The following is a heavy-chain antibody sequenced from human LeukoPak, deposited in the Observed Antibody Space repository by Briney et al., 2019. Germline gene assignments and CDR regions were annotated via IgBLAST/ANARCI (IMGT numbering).Heavy chain of an antibody. Sequence: NPSETPSLTCTVSGGSISSSSYYWGWIRQPPGKGLEWIGSIYYSGSTYYNPSLKSRVTISVDTSKNQFSLKLSSVTAADTAVYYCARQIFEFDWRKNWFDPWGQGTLVTVSS. V-gene: IGHV4-39*01. J-gene: IGHJ5*02. CDR3: ARQIFEFDWRKNWFDP. D-gene: IGHD3-9*01. CDR2: IYYSGST. CDR1: GGSISSSSYY.